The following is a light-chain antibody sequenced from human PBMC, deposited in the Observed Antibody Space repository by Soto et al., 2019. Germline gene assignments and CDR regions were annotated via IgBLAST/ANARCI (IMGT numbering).Light chain of an antibody. V-gene: IGKV1-5*01. CDR2: DAS. Sequence: DIQMTQSPSTLSASVGDRVAITCRASQSISQWVAWYQQKPGRAPELLIYDASKLKRGVPSRFSGSGSGTEFSLTITSLQPDDSAMYYCQQYNGYSWTFGRGTKVDI. CDR3: QQYNGYSWT. CDR1: QSISQW. J-gene: IGKJ1*01.